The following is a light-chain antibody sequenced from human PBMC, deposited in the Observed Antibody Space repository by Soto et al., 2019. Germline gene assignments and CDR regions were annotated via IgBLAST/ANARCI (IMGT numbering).Light chain of an antibody. CDR1: RTISNC. Sequence: DIHMTQSPSTLSGSXGDRVTITCRDRRTISNCLASYHQKTGKAXNHLIYKASSLKNGVTSRFSGSGCGTEFNITISSLQPDDFATYECQQYNTYLTFGQGTKVDIK. CDR3: QQYNTYLT. V-gene: IGKV1-5*03. J-gene: IGKJ1*01. CDR2: KAS.